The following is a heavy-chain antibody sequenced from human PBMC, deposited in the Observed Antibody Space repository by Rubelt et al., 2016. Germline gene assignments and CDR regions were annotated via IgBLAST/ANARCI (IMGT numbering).Heavy chain of an antibody. J-gene: IGHJ3*02. CDR3: ARTLNYDSTTDAFDI. D-gene: IGHD3-22*01. V-gene: IGHV3-30*04. CDR2: ISYDGSNK. Sequence: GKGLEWVAVISYDGSNKYYADSVKGRFTISRDNSKNTLYLQMNRLRTADTAVYYCARTLNYDSTTDAFDIWGQGTMVTVSS.